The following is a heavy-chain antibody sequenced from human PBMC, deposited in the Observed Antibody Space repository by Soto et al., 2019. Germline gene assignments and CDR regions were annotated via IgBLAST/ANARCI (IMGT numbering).Heavy chain of an antibody. CDR2: ISSSSSTI. CDR1: GFTFSSYS. V-gene: IGHV3-48*02. CDR3: ARGSSSSLYYYYYGMDV. Sequence: GGSLRLSCAASGFTFSSYSMNWVRQAPGKGLEWVSYISSSSSTIYYADSVKGRFTISRDNAKNSLYLQMNSLRDEDTAVYYCARGSSSSLYYYYYGMDVWGQGTTATVSS. J-gene: IGHJ6*02. D-gene: IGHD6-13*01.